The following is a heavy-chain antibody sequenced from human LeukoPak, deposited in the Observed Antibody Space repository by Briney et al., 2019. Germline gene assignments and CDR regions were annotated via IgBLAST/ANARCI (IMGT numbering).Heavy chain of an antibody. V-gene: IGHV4-59*08. CDR3: ARRSSSPYYYGMDV. J-gene: IGHJ6*02. Sequence: SVTLSLICTVSGGSISSYYWSWIRQPPGKGLEWIGYIYYSGSTNYNPSLKSRVTISVDTSKNQFSLKLSSVTAADTAVYYCARRSSSPYYYGMDVWGQGTTVTVSS. CDR2: IYYSGST. CDR1: GGSISSYY. D-gene: IGHD6-13*01.